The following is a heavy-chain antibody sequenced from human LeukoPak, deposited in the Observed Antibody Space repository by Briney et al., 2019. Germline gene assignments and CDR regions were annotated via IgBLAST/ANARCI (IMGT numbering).Heavy chain of an antibody. CDR2: IRYDGSNK. CDR1: GFTFSSYG. D-gene: IGHD3-10*01. CDR3: AKGPRDYGSGSYFNWFDP. J-gene: IGHJ5*02. V-gene: IGHV3-30*02. Sequence: QAGGSLRLSCAASGFTFSSYGMHWVRQAPGKGLEGVAFIRYDGSNKYYADSVKGRFTISRDNSKNTLYLQMNSLRAEDTAVYYCAKGPRDYGSGSYFNWFDPWGQGTLVTVSS.